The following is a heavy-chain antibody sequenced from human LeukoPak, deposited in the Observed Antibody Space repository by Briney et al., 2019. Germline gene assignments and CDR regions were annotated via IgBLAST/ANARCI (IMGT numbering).Heavy chain of an antibody. D-gene: IGHD5-18*01. CDR3: ARVVDTHFDY. CDR1: GFTFRSYS. V-gene: IGHV3-21*01. J-gene: IGHJ4*02. CDR2: ISSSSSYI. Sequence: GGSLRLSCAVSGFTFRSYSMNWVRQAPGKGLEWVSSISSSSSYIYYADSVKGRFTISRDNAKNTLYLQMNSLRAEETAVYYCARVVDTHFDYWGQGALVTVSS.